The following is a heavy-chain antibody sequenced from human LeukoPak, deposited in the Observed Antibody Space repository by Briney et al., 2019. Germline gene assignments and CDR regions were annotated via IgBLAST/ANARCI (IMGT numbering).Heavy chain of an antibody. CDR2: IDRDGSNP. V-gene: IGHV3-74*01. CDR1: GFTFSNYW. Sequence: GGSLRLSCAASGFTFSNYWMHWVRQIPGKGPVWVSRIDRDGSNPGYADSVRGRFTIFRDNAKNTLYLQMNSLRFEDTAVYYCARALAGRGCMDRWGQGDLVTVSS. CDR3: ARALAGRGCMDR. D-gene: IGHD6-19*01. J-gene: IGHJ5*02.